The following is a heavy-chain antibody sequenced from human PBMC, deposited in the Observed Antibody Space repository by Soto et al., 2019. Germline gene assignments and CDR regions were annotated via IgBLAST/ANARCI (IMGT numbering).Heavy chain of an antibody. CDR1: GFTFSSYA. V-gene: IGHV3-30-3*01. J-gene: IGHJ6*02. D-gene: IGHD3-10*02. CDR2: ISYDGSNK. CDR3: ARDPAEVCWVCPPYYYYGMDV. Sequence: PGGSLRLSCAASGFTFSSYAMHWVRQAPGKGLEWVAVISYDGSNKYYADSVKGRFTISRDNSKNTLYLQMNSLRAEDTAVYYCARDPAEVCWVCPPYYYYGMDVWGQGTTVTVSS.